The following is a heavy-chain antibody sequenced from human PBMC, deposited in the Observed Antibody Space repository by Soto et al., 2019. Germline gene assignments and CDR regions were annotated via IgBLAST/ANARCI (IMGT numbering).Heavy chain of an antibody. CDR2: VNEDGSER. J-gene: IGHJ6*02. D-gene: IGHD5-12*01. V-gene: IGHV3-7*01. CDR1: GFTFTNYY. Sequence: EVQLVESGGGLVQPGGSLRLSCAASGFTFTNYYMSWVRQAQGKGLEWVANVNEDGSERYYVDSVKGRFTVSRDNAKNSLYLQMNSLRAEDTAVYYCARLEWLRSSEYYYYYGMDVWGQGTTVTVSS. CDR3: ARLEWLRSSEYYYYYGMDV.